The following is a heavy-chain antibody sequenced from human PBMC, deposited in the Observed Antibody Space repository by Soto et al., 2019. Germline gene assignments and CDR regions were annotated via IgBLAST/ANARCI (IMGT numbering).Heavy chain of an antibody. CDR2: VYYTGTT. D-gene: IGHD6-13*01. CDR1: GGSISSYF. J-gene: IGHJ4*02. V-gene: IGHV4-59*01. Sequence: SSETLSLTCTFSGGSISSYFYIWVRQPPGKGLEWIGSVYYTGTTDYNPSLKSRVTISVDTSKTQFSLNLRSVTAADTAVYYCARDLAAVPRAFDYWGRGTLVTVSS. CDR3: ARDLAAVPRAFDY.